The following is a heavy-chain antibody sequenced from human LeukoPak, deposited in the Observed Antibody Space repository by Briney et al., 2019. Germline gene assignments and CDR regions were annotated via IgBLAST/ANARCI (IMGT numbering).Heavy chain of an antibody. V-gene: IGHV4-59*01. D-gene: IGHD6-13*01. J-gene: IGHJ6*03. CDR3: ARDLLAAAGYYYYMDV. CDR1: GGSISSYY. CDR2: IYYSGST. Sequence: SETLSLTCTVSGGSISSYYWSWIRQPPGKGLEWIGYIYYSGSTNYNPSLKSRVTISVDTSKNQFSLKLSSVTAADTAVYYCARDLLAAAGYYYYMDVWGKGTTVTVSS.